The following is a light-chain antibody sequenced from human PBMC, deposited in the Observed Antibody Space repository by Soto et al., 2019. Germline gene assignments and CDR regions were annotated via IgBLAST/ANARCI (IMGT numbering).Light chain of an antibody. V-gene: IGKV3-20*01. J-gene: IGKJ1*01. CDR1: QSVSSTY. CDR3: RHYINSQWT. CDR2: AAS. Sequence: EIVLTQSPGTLSLSPGERATHSCRPSQSVSSTYLDWYQQKPGQAPRLLIYAASSRATGIPDRFSGGASATDFTLTISRLEPEDFAVYYCRHYINSQWTFGQGTKVEIK.